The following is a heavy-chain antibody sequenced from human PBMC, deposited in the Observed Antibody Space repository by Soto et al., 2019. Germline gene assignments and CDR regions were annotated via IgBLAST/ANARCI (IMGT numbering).Heavy chain of an antibody. CDR2: ISYDGSNK. CDR1: GFTFSSYG. D-gene: IGHD1-26*01. J-gene: IGHJ5*02. CDR3: AKEGDSGSFNNWFDP. Sequence: QAQLVESGGGVVQPGRSLRLSCAASGFTFSSYGMHWVRQAPGKGLEWVAVISYDGSNKYYADSVKGRFTISRDNSKNTLYLQMNSLRAEDTAVYYCAKEGDSGSFNNWFDPWGQGTLVTVSS. V-gene: IGHV3-30*18.